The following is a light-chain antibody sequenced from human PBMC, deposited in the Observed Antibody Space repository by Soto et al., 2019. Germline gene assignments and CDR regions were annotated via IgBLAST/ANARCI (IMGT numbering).Light chain of an antibody. CDR3: QHYRTS. CDR1: QSVSSSY. Sequence: EIVLTQSPGTLSLSPGERATLSCRASQSVSSSYLAWYPQKPGQAPRLLIYGASSRATGIPDRFSGSGSGTDFTLTITRLEPEDFAVYYCQHYRTSFGGGTKVEIK. CDR2: GAS. V-gene: IGKV3-20*01. J-gene: IGKJ4*01.